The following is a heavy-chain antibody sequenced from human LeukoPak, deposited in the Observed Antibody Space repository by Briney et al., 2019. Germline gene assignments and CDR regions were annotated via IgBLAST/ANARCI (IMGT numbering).Heavy chain of an antibody. CDR1: GGSISSYY. CDR2: IYYSGST. J-gene: IGHJ4*02. Sequence: PSETLSLTCTVSGGSISSYYWSWIRQPPGKGLEWIGYIYYSGSTNYNPSLKSRVTISVDTSKNQFSLKLSSVTAADTAVYYCARDPRIASGFDYWGQGTLVTVSS. V-gene: IGHV4-59*01. CDR3: ARDPRIASGFDY. D-gene: IGHD6-13*01.